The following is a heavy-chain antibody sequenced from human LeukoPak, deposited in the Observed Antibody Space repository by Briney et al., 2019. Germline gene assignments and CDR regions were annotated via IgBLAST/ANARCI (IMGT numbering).Heavy chain of an antibody. Sequence: ASVKVSCKASGYTFTSYGISWVRQAPGQGLEWMGWISAYNGNTNYAQKLQGRVTMTTDTSTSTAYMELRSLRSDDTAVYYCARGIVYGPMDYYYYMDVWGKGTTVTVSS. J-gene: IGHJ6*03. D-gene: IGHD2/OR15-2a*01. CDR2: ISAYNGNT. V-gene: IGHV1-18*01. CDR1: GYTFTSYG. CDR3: ARGIVYGPMDYYYYMDV.